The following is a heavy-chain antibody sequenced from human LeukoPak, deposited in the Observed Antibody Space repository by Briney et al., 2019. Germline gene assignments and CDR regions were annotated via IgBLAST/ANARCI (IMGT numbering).Heavy chain of an antibody. CDR3: ARLRGLAGTSYYFDY. CDR1: GGSISSGSYY. J-gene: IGHJ4*02. CDR2: IYTSGST. D-gene: IGHD6-19*01. V-gene: IGHV4-61*02. Sequence: PSETLSPTCTVSGGSISSGSYYWSWIRQPAGKGLEWIGRIYTSGSTNYNPSLKSRVTISVDTSKNQFSLKLSSVPAADTAVYYCARLRGLAGTSYYFDYWGQGTLVTVSS.